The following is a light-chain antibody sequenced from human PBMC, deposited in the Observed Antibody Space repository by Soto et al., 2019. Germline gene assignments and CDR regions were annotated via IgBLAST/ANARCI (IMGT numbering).Light chain of an antibody. J-gene: IGKJ1*01. Sequence: DIPMTQSPSTLSASVGDRVTITCRASQSISSWLAWYQQKPGKAPKLLIYDASSLESGVPSRFSGSGSGAEFTLTFASLAPTDFATEYCEQYNSYPWTFGQGTKVEIK. V-gene: IGKV1-5*01. CDR3: EQYNSYPWT. CDR1: QSISSW. CDR2: DAS.